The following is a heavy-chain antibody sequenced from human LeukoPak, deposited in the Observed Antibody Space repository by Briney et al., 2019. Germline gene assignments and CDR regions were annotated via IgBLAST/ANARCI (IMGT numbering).Heavy chain of an antibody. CDR1: AGSISSYY. J-gene: IGHJ6*02. CDR3: ARVPGTRYYYYGMDV. V-gene: IGHV4-59*01. D-gene: IGHD1/OR15-1a*01. CDR2: IYYSGST. Sequence: SETLSLTCTVSAGSISSYYWSWIRQPPGRGLEWIGYIYYSGSTNYNPSLKSRVTISVDTSKNQFSLKLSSVTAADTAVYYCARVPGTRYYYYGMDVWGQGTTVTVSS.